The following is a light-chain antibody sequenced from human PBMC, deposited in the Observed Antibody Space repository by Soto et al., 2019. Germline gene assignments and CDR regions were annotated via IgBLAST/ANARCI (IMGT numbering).Light chain of an antibody. Sequence: EIVMTQSPATLSLSPGERATLSCRASQNMSSNLAWYQQKPGQAPRLLIYGASTRATGIPARFSGSGSGTEFTLTITSLQSEDFAVYYCQQYDNWPRTFGQGTKVEIK. CDR2: GAS. J-gene: IGKJ1*01. CDR3: QQYDNWPRT. V-gene: IGKV3-15*01. CDR1: QNMSSN.